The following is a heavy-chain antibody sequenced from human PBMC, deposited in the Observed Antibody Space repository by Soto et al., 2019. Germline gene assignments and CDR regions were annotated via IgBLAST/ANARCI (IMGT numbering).Heavy chain of an antibody. D-gene: IGHD3-22*01. CDR1: GFTFSDYY. Sequence: QVQLVESGGGLVKPGGSLRLSCAASGFTFSDYYMSWIRQAPGKGLEWVSYISSSSSYTNYADSVKGRFTISRDNAKNSLYLQMNSLRAEDTAVYYCARVYDSSGYYIGPFDYGGQGTLVTVSS. CDR3: ARVYDSSGYYIGPFDY. CDR2: ISSSSSYT. J-gene: IGHJ4*02. V-gene: IGHV3-11*06.